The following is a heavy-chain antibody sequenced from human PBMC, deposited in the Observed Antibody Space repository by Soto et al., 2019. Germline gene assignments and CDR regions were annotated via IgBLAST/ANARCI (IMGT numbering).Heavy chain of an antibody. J-gene: IGHJ6*02. CDR1: GFTFDDYA. Sequence: SLRLSCAASGFTFDDYAMHWVRQAPGKGLEWVSGISWNSGSIGYADSVKGRFTISRDNAKNSLYLQMNSLRAEDTALYYCAKDVGSGYDYYYYYGMDVWGQGTTVTVSS. V-gene: IGHV3-9*01. CDR2: ISWNSGSI. CDR3: AKDVGSGYDYYYYYGMDV. D-gene: IGHD5-12*01.